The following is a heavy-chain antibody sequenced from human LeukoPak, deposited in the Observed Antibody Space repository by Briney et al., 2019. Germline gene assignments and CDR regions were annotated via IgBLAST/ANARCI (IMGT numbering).Heavy chain of an antibody. CDR3: ARSLADMVVVDNP. D-gene: IGHD2-2*01. CDR1: GYTFTGYY. J-gene: IGHJ5*02. Sequence: GASVKVSCKASGYTFTGYYMHWVRQAPGQGLEWMGWINPNSGGTNYAQKFQGRVTMTRDTSISTAYMELSRLRSDDTAVYFCARSLADMVVVDNPWGQGTLVTVSS. V-gene: IGHV1-2*02. CDR2: INPNSGGT.